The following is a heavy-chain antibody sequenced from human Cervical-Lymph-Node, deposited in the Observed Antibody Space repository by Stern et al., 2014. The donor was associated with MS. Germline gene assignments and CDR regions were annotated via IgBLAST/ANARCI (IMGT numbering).Heavy chain of an antibody. Sequence: VHLVESGPGLVKPSETLSLTCSVSGDSITSSGYSWGWIRQPPGKGLEWIGSKFYSGNIYYKSSLKSRVTIFVDTSKNQFSPTLSSVTAADTAVYYCARQLDYYYGLDVWGQGTTVTVSS. J-gene: IGHJ6*02. V-gene: IGHV4-39*01. CDR2: KFYSGNI. CDR3: ARQLDYYYGLDV. CDR1: GDSITSSGYS.